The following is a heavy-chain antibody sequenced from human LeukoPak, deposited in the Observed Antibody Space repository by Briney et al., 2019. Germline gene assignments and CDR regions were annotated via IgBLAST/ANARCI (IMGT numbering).Heavy chain of an antibody. CDR2: ISVSGRST. CDR3: AKLIQLWHIDY. J-gene: IGHJ4*02. Sequence: SXVRXXPGXGXXWGSDISVSGRSTYYADSVKGRFTISRENSKNTVYMQMNSLRAEDTAVYYCAKLIQLWHIDYWGQGTLVTVSS. D-gene: IGHD5-18*01. V-gene: IGHV3-23*01.